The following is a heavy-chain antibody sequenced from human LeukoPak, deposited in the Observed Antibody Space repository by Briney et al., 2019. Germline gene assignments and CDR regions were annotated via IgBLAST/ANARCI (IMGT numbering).Heavy chain of an antibody. Sequence: GGSLRLSCAASGFTFSSYSMNWVRQAPGKGLVWVSRINSDGSTTSYADSVKGRFTISRDNAKNTLYLQMNSLRAEDTAVYYCARGNYYGMDVWGQGTTVTVSS. CDR2: INSDGSTT. CDR3: ARGNYYGMDV. V-gene: IGHV3-74*01. CDR1: GFTFSSYS. J-gene: IGHJ6*02.